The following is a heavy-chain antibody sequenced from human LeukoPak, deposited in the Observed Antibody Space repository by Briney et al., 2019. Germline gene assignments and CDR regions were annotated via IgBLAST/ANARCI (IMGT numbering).Heavy chain of an antibody. D-gene: IGHD2-2*03. Sequence: PGRSLRLSCAASGFTFSSYGMHWVRQAPGKGLEWVAVISYDGSNKYYADSVKGRFTISRDNSKNTLYLQMNSLRAEDTAVYYCAKDRDGSFDYWGQGTLVTVSS. V-gene: IGHV3-30*18. CDR1: GFTFSSYG. CDR3: AKDRDGSFDY. CDR2: ISYDGSNK. J-gene: IGHJ4*02.